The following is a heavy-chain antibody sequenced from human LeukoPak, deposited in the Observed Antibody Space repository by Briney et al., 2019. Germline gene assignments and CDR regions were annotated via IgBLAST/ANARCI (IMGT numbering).Heavy chain of an antibody. CDR1: GFSFTNTW. V-gene: IGHV3-15*01. CDR2: VKSKADDGTT. Sequence: PGGSLRLSREASGFSFTNTWMSWVRQAPGKGLEWVGRVKSKADDGTTDYAAPVQGRFTISRDDSKNTLSLQMNSLKTEDTAVYYCATEGGSGSYYGDDAFDMWGQGTMVTVSS. J-gene: IGHJ3*02. CDR3: ATEGGSGSYYGDDAFDM. D-gene: IGHD3-10*01.